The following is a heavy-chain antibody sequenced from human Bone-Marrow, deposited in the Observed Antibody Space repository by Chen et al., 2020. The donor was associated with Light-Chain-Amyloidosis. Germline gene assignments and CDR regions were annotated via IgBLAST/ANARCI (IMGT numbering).Heavy chain of an antibody. Sequence: EVQLVESGGGLVQPGGSLRLSCAASGFTFNDYWMHWVRQVPGKGLVWVARIKSEGSATNYADSVKGRFTVSRDNAKNTLYLQMKSLRAEDTAVYYCTRGDCTSTSCFLDFWGQGTLVTVSS. CDR3: TRGDCTSTSCFLDF. CDR1: GFTFNDYW. D-gene: IGHD2-2*01. V-gene: IGHV3-74*01. J-gene: IGHJ4*02. CDR2: IKSEGSAT.